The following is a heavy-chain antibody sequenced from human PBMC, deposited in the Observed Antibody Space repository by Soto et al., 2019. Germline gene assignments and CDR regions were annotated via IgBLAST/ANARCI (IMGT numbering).Heavy chain of an antibody. Sequence: QVQLVQSGAEVKKPGASVKVSCKASGYTFTSYGISWVRQAPGQGLEWMGWISAYNGNTNYAQKLQGRVTMTTDTSTSTAYMELRSLRSDDTAVYYCARDYHGALRFLEWLRYYGMDFWGQGTTVTVSS. CDR2: ISAYNGNT. CDR1: GYTFTSYG. V-gene: IGHV1-18*04. J-gene: IGHJ6*02. D-gene: IGHD3-3*01. CDR3: ARDYHGALRFLEWLRYYGMDF.